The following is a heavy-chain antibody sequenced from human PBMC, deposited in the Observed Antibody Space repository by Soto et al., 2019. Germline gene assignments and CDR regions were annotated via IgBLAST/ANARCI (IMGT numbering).Heavy chain of an antibody. J-gene: IGHJ4*02. CDR1: GFTFSDYY. D-gene: IGHD2-2*01. Sequence: GGSLRLSCVTSGFTFSDYYMSWIRQAPGKGLEWISYTSSTGRYTNYADSVKGRFTISRDNAKNSLFLQMNSLRAEDTAVYYCARDSKVVPSAQSYYFDYWGQGSLVTVSS. CDR2: TSSTGRYT. CDR3: ARDSKVVPSAQSYYFDY. V-gene: IGHV3-11*06.